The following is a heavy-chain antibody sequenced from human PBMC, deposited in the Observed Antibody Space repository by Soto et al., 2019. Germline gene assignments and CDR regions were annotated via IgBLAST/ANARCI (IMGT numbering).Heavy chain of an antibody. CDR3: ARALNEFEYRGP. CDR2: IYYSGST. J-gene: IGHJ5*02. Sequence: SETLSLTCTVSGGSISSGDYYWSWIRQPPGKGLEWIGYIYYSGSTYYNPSLKSRVTISVDTSKNQFSLKLSSVTAADTAVYYCARALNEFEYRGPWGQGTLVTVS. V-gene: IGHV4-30-4*02. D-gene: IGHD5-18*01. CDR1: GGSISSGDYY.